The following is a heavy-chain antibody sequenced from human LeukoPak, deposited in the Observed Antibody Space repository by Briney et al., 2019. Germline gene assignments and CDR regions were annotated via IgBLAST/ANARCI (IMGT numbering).Heavy chain of an antibody. CDR2: IKQDGSEK. J-gene: IGHJ5*02. Sequence: PGGSLRLSCAASGFTFSSYWMSWVRQAPGKGLEWVANIKQDGSEKYYVDSVKGRFTISRDNAKNSLYLQMYSLRAEDTAVYYCARLGSSSLPNWFDPWGQGTLVTVSS. CDR1: GFTFSSYW. CDR3: ARLGSSSLPNWFDP. V-gene: IGHV3-7*01. D-gene: IGHD6-13*01.